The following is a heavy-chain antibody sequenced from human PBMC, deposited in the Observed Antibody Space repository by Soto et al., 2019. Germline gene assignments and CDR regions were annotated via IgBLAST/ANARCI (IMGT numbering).Heavy chain of an antibody. D-gene: IGHD1-26*01. V-gene: IGHV3-23*01. J-gene: IGHJ4*02. CDR2: ISGSGGST. CDR3: AKDTHELRFDY. Sequence: GGSLRLSSAASVFTFISYARSWFRQAPGKGLEWVSAISGSGGSTYYADSVKGRFTISRDNSKNTLYLQMNSLRAEDTAVYYCAKDTHELRFDYWGQGTLVTVSS. CDR1: VFTFISYA.